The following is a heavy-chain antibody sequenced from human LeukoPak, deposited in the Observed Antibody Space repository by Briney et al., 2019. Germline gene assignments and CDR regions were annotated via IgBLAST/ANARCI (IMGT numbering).Heavy chain of an antibody. J-gene: IGHJ4*02. Sequence: SETLSLTCTVSGGSISSYYWGWIRQPPGKGLEWIGYIYYSGSTNYNPSLKSRVTISVDTSKNQFSLKLSSVTAADTAVYYCARLTTESVDYFDYWGQGTLVTVSS. V-gene: IGHV4-59*08. D-gene: IGHD4-17*01. CDR1: GGSISSYY. CDR2: IYYSGST. CDR3: ARLTTESVDYFDY.